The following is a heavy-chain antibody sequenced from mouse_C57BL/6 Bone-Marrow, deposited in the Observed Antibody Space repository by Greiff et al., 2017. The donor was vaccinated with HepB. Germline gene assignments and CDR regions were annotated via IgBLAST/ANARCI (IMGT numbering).Heavy chain of an antibody. Sequence: EVQLQQSGAELVKPGASVKLSCTASGFHIKDYYMHWVKQRTEQGLEWIGRIDPEDGETKYAPKFQGKATITADTSSNTAYLQLSSLTSEDTAVYYCASYYGSSQYYFDYWGQGTTLTVSS. D-gene: IGHD1-1*01. CDR2: IDPEDGET. V-gene: IGHV14-2*01. J-gene: IGHJ2*01. CDR1: GFHIKDYY. CDR3: ASYYGSSQYYFDY.